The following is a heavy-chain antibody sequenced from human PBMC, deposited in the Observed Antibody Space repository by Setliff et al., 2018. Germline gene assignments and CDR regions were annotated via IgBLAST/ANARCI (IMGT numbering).Heavy chain of an antibody. J-gene: IGHJ6*03. V-gene: IGHV1-3*01. D-gene: IGHD2-2*01. CDR2: INAGNGNT. CDR3: AKSASLSGYYYYYMDV. CDR1: GYTFTSYA. Sequence: ASVKVSCKASGYTFTSYAMHWVRQAPGQRLEWMGWINAGNGNTKYSQKFQGRVTITRDTSASTAYMELSSLRSEDTAVYYCAKSASLSGYYYYYMDVWGKGTTVTVSS.